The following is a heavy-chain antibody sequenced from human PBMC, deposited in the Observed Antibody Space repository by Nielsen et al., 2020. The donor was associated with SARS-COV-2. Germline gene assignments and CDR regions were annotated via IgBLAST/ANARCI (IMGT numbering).Heavy chain of an antibody. J-gene: IGHJ4*02. D-gene: IGHD3-16*02. Sequence: ASVKVSCKASGYTFTSYDINWVRQATGQGLEWMGWMNPKTGTAGYAQKFQGRLTMTRNTSISTAYMELSSLRSEDTAVYYCARGREPYDYVWGSYRYRGYYFDYWGQGTLVTVSS. CDR3: ARGREPYDYVWGSYRYRGYYFDY. V-gene: IGHV1-8*01. CDR1: GYTFTSYD. CDR2: MNPKTGTA.